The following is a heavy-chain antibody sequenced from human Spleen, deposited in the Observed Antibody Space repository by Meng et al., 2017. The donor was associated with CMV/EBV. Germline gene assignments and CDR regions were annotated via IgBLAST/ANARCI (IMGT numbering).Heavy chain of an antibody. Sequence: ASVKVSCKASGYNFTGYYMHWVRQAPGQGLEWMGWINPNSGGTNYAQKFQGRVTMTGDTSITTAYMELSRLRSDDMAVYYCARDQRGGGDYWGQGTLVTVSS. CDR3: ARDQRGGGDY. D-gene: IGHD3-16*01. CDR1: GYNFTGYY. CDR2: INPNSGGT. V-gene: IGHV1-2*02. J-gene: IGHJ4*02.